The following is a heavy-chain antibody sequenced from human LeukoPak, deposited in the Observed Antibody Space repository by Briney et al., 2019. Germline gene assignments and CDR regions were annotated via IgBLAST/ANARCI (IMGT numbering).Heavy chain of an antibody. CDR1: GFTFSSYS. Sequence: PGGSLRLSCAASGFTFSSYSMNWVRQAPGKGLEWVSSISSSSSYIYYADSVKGRFTISRDNAKNSLYLQMNSLRAEDTAVYYCARDGAVTVLRYFDGPYMDVWGKGTTVTISS. D-gene: IGHD3-9*01. CDR2: ISSSSSYI. J-gene: IGHJ6*03. CDR3: ARDGAVTVLRYFDGPYMDV. V-gene: IGHV3-21*01.